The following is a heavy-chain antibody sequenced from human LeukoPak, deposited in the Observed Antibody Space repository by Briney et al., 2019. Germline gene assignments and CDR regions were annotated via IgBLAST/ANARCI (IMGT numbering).Heavy chain of an antibody. CDR2: LHPNSGGT. CDR3: ARALPYGSGNSYNGDAFDI. J-gene: IGHJ3*02. CDR1: GYSFTDYY. Sequence: ASVKVSCKASGYSFTDYYMVWVRQAPGQGLEWMGWLHPNSGGTNYAQKFQGRVTMTRHTAITTAYMELARLRSDDTAVYYCARALPYGSGNSYNGDAFDIWGQGTMVTVTS. D-gene: IGHD3-10*01. V-gene: IGHV1-2*02.